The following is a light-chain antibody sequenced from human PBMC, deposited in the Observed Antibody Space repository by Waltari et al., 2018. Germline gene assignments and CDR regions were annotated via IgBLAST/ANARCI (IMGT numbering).Light chain of an antibody. CDR1: GLAKQV. CDR2: TDS. CDR3: QSADSSGTVT. J-gene: IGLJ2*01. Sequence: SSALTQPASASVYPGQPAMITSSRGGLAKQVVFWYQQKPGQAPVVVIYTDSERPAGIPARFSGASSGTTVSLTITGVQAEDEADYHCQSADSSGTVTFGGGTKLTVL. V-gene: IGLV3-25*03.